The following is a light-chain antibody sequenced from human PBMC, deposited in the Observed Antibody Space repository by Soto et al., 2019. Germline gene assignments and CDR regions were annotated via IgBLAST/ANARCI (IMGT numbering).Light chain of an antibody. Sequence: QSALAQPASVSGSPGQSIAISCTGTSSDVGGYNYVSWYQQHPGKAPTVMIYDVSNRPSGVSNRFSGSKSGNTASLTISGLQADDEADYYCSSYTSSSTYVFGTATKVSVL. V-gene: IGLV2-14*01. CDR3: SSYTSSSTYV. CDR1: SSDVGGYNY. CDR2: DVS. J-gene: IGLJ1*01.